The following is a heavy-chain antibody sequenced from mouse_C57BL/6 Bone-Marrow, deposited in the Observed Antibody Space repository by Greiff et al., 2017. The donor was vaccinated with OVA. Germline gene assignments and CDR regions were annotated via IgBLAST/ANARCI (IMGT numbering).Heavy chain of an antibody. CDR2: IHPNSGST. D-gene: IGHD2-5*01. Sequence: QVQLQQPGAELVKPGASVKLSCKASGYTFTSYWMHWVKQRPGQGLEWIGMIHPNSGSTNYNEKFKSKATLTVDKSSSTAYMQLSSLTSEDYAVYYCERTYYSIIYWGQGTTLTVSS. J-gene: IGHJ2*01. CDR1: GYTFTSYW. V-gene: IGHV1-64*01. CDR3: ERTYYSIIY.